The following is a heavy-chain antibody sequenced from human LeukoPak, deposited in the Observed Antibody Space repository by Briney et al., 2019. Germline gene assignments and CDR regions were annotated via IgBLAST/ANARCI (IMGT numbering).Heavy chain of an antibody. D-gene: IGHD2-2*01. CDR1: GYTFTGYY. V-gene: IGHV1-2*04. Sequence: ASVKVSRKASGYTFTGYYMHWVRQAPGQGLEWMGWINPNSGGTNYAQKFQGWVTMTRDTSISTAYMELSRLRSDDTAVYYCARQGCSSTSCYFFDYWGQGTLVTVSS. CDR2: INPNSGGT. CDR3: ARQGCSSTSCYFFDY. J-gene: IGHJ4*02.